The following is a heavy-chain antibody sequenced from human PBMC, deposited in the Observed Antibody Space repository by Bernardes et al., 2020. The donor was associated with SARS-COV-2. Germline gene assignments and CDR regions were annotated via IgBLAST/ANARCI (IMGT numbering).Heavy chain of an antibody. Sequence: GGSLRLSCAASGFTFSGSAMYWVRQAFGKGLEWVGRIRSKANSYATAYAASVKGRFTISRDDSKNTAYLQMNSLKTEDTALYYCTRVPPYSNSWWDAFDIWCPGTMVTVSS. CDR2: IRSKANSYAT. J-gene: IGHJ3*02. D-gene: IGHD6-13*01. CDR1: GFTFSGSA. V-gene: IGHV3-73*01. CDR3: TRVPPYSNSWWDAFDI.